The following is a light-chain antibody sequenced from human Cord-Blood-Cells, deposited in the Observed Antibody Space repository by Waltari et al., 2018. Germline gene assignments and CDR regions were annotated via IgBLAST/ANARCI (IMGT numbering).Light chain of an antibody. J-gene: IGKJ4*01. CDR2: GAS. CDR3: QQYGSSPLT. Sequence: EIVLTQSPGTLSLSPGDRATPSCRASQSVSSSYLAWYQQKPGQAPRLLIDGASSRATGIPDRFSGSGSGTDFTRTISRLEPEDVAVYYCQQYGSSPLTFGGGTKVGIK. CDR1: QSVSSSY. V-gene: IGKV3-20*01.